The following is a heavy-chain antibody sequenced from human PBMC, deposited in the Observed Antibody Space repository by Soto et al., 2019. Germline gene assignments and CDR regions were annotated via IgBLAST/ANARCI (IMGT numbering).Heavy chain of an antibody. J-gene: IGHJ4*02. Sequence: GASVKVSCKASGGTFSSYAISWVRQAPGQGLEWMGGIIPIFGTANYAQKFQGRVTITADESTSTAYMELSSLRSEDTAVYYCARVSGDIEATILDYWGQGTLVTVSS. CDR1: GGTFSSYA. CDR3: ARVSGDIEATILDY. D-gene: IGHD5-12*01. CDR2: IIPIFGTA. V-gene: IGHV1-69*13.